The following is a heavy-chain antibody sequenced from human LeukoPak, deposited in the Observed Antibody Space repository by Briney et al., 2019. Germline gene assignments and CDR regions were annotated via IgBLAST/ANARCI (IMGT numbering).Heavy chain of an antibody. Sequence: GGSLRLSCAASGFAFSSYGMPWVRQAPGKGLEWVAVISYDGSNKYYADSVKGRFTISRDNSKNTLYLQMNSLRAEDTAVYYCAKEVVFGGRGGYYFDYWGQGTLVTVSS. J-gene: IGHJ4*02. CDR2: ISYDGSNK. D-gene: IGHD3-10*01. CDR3: AKEVVFGGRGGYYFDY. CDR1: GFAFSSYG. V-gene: IGHV3-30*18.